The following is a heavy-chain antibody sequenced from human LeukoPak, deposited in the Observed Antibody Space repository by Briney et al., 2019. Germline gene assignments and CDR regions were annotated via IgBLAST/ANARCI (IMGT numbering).Heavy chain of an antibody. V-gene: IGHV3-48*04. Sequence: PGGSLRLSCAASGFTFSSYSMNWVRQAPGKGLEWVSYISSSSSTIYYADSVKGRFTISRDNAKNSLYLQMNSLRAEDTAVYYCARDSGYSGYEGCLDYWGQGTLVTVSS. CDR3: ARDSGYSGYEGCLDY. CDR2: ISSSSSTI. D-gene: IGHD5-12*01. J-gene: IGHJ4*02. CDR1: GFTFSSYS.